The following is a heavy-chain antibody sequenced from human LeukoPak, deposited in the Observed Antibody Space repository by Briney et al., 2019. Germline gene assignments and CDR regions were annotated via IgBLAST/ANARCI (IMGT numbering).Heavy chain of an antibody. CDR1: GFTFSSCA. Sequence: GGSLRLSCAASGFTFSSCAMSWVRQAPGKGLEWVSAISGSGGSTYYADSVKGRFTISRDNSKNTLYLQMNSLRAEDTAVYYCAKDTGSGSYLQGLIDYWGQGTLVTVSS. V-gene: IGHV3-23*01. D-gene: IGHD3-10*01. CDR3: AKDTGSGSYLQGLIDY. CDR2: ISGSGGST. J-gene: IGHJ4*02.